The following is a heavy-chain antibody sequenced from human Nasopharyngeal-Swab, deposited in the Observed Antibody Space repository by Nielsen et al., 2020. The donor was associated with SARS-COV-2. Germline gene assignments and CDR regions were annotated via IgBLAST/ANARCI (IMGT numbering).Heavy chain of an antibody. V-gene: IGHV3-23*03. D-gene: IGHD5-24*01. J-gene: IGHJ4*02. CDR2: IYSSGSNR. CDR3: AKATWVEGDFDY. CDR1: GFTFSSQA. Sequence: GGSLRLSCVVSGFTFSSQAMSWVRQAPGKGLEWVSIIYSSGSNRYYADSVKGRFTISRDNSKNTLYLQMNSLRAEDTALYYCAKATWVEGDFDYWGQGTLVTVSS.